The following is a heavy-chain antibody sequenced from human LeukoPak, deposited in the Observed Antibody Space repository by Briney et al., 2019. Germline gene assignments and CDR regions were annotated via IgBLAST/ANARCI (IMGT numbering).Heavy chain of an antibody. CDR1: GFTFSSCG. Sequence: PGGSLRLSCAASGFTFSSCGFNWVRQAPGKGLEWVSSIGPTGTDRYYADSVRGRFTISRDNAKNSMYLQMNSLRAADTAVYYCARITMIVVVTDLYWYFDLWGRGTLVTVSS. CDR3: ARITMIVVVTDLYWYFDL. J-gene: IGHJ2*01. D-gene: IGHD3-22*01. V-gene: IGHV3-21*04. CDR2: IGPTGTDR.